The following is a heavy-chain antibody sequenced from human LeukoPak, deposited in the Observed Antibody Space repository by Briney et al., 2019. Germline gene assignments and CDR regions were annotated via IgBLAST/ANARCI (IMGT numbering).Heavy chain of an antibody. CDR3: AKVPMDTAMVLYYFDY. J-gene: IGHJ4*02. V-gene: IGHV3-23*01. Sequence: GGSLRLSCAASGFTFSSYAMSWVRQAPGKELEWVSAISGSGGSTYYADSVKGRFTISRDNSKNTLYLQMNSLRAEDTAVYCCAKVPMDTAMVLYYFDYWGQGTLVTVSS. D-gene: IGHD5-18*01. CDR2: ISGSGGST. CDR1: GFTFSSYA.